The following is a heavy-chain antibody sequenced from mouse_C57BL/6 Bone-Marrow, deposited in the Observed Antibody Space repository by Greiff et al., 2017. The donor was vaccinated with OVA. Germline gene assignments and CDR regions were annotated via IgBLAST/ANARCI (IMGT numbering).Heavy chain of an antibody. V-gene: IGHV1-55*01. D-gene: IGHD2-4*01. Sequence: QVQLQQPGAELVKPGASVKMSCKASGYTFTSYWITWVKQRPGQGLEWIGDIYPGSGSTNYNEKFKSKATLTVDTSSSTAYMQLSSLTSEDSAVYYCASYYDYVRGAFDYWGQGTTLTGSS. CDR3: ASYYDYVRGAFDY. CDR1: GYTFTSYW. J-gene: IGHJ2*01. CDR2: IYPGSGST.